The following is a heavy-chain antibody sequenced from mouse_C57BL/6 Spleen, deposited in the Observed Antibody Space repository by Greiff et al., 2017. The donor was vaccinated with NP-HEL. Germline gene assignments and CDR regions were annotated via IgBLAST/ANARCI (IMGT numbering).Heavy chain of an antibody. V-gene: IGHV5-4*01. Sequence: EVKLMESGGGLVKPGGSLKLSCAASGFTFSSYAMSWVRQTPEKRLEWVATISDGGSYTYYPDNVKGRFTISRDNAKNNLYLQMSHLKSEDTAMYYCARDRGSSQGDYFDYWGQGTTLTVSS. CDR2: ISDGGSYT. J-gene: IGHJ2*01. CDR1: GFTFSSYA. D-gene: IGHD1-1*01. CDR3: ARDRGSSQGDYFDY.